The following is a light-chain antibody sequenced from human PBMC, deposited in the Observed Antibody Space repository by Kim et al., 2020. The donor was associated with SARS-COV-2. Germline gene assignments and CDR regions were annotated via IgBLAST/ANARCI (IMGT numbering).Light chain of an antibody. Sequence: SSELTQDPAVSVAFGQTVRITCQGDSLRSYYASWYQQKPGQAPVLVIYGKNNRPSGIPDRFSGSSSGNTASLTITGAQAEDEADYYCNSRDSSGNHVLFG. CDR2: GKN. CDR3: NSRDSSGNHVL. J-gene: IGLJ2*01. V-gene: IGLV3-19*01. CDR1: SLRSYY.